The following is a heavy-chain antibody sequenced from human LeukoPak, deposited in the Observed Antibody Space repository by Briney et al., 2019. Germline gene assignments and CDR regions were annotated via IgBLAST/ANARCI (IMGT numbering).Heavy chain of an antibody. CDR3: ARLVATICY. J-gene: IGHJ4*02. D-gene: IGHD5-24*01. Sequence: PGGSLRLSCAASGFTFSSYGMHWVRQAPGKGLEWVAVISYDGSNKYYADSVKGRFTISRDNSKNTLYLQMNSLRAEDTAVYYCARLVATICYWGQGTLVTVSS. CDR1: GFTFSSYG. V-gene: IGHV3-30*03. CDR2: ISYDGSNK.